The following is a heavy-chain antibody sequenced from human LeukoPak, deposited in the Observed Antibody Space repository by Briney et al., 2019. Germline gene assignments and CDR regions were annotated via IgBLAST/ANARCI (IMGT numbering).Heavy chain of an antibody. V-gene: IGHV4-59*01. D-gene: IGHD2-15*01. Sequence: PSETLSLTCTVSGGSINSYYWSWIRQPPGKGLEWIAYVSYSGSTDYNPSLKSRVTISVDTSKNQFSLKLRSVTAADTAVYFCATSRGRGDYFDYWGQGTLVTVSS. J-gene: IGHJ4*02. CDR1: GGSINSYY. CDR2: VSYSGST. CDR3: ATSRGRGDYFDY.